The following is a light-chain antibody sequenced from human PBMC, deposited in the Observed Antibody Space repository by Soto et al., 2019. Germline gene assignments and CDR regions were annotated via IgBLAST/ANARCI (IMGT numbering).Light chain of an antibody. V-gene: IGLV2-14*03. CDR3: TSWTTSTTMI. CDR1: SSDIGAYNF. Sequence: QSALTQPASVSGSPGQSITISCTGTSSDIGAYNFVSWYQQQPGKAPKLMLYDVNIRPSGVSNRFSGSKSGNTASLTISGLQAEDEADYYCTSWTTSTTMIFGGVTQLTVL. CDR2: DVN. J-gene: IGLJ2*01.